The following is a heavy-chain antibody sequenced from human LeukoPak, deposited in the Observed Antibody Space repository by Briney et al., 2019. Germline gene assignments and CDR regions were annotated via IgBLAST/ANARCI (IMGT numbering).Heavy chain of an antibody. J-gene: IGHJ4*02. V-gene: IGHV4-31*03. CDR3: ARAVPGSSWYFVY. CDR1: GGSISSGGYY. CDR2: IYYSGST. D-gene: IGHD6-13*01. Sequence: SETLSLTCTVSGGSISSGGYYWSWIRQHPGKGLEWIGYIYYSGSTYYNPSLKSRVTISVDTSKNQFSLKLSSVTAADTAVYYCARAVPGSSWYFVYWGRGTLVTVSS.